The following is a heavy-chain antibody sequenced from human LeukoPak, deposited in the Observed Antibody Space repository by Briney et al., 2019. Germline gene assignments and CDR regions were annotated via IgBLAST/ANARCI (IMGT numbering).Heavy chain of an antibody. J-gene: IGHJ4*02. CDR1: GFTFSSYS. CDR3: ARDPIYGGTVPYYFDY. D-gene: IGHD4-23*01. Sequence: PGGSLRLSCAASGFTFSSYSMNWVRQAPGKGLEWVSSISSSSSYIYYADSVKGRSTISRDNAKNSLYLQMNSLRAEDTAVYYCARDPIYGGTVPYYFDYWGQGTLVTVSS. CDR2: ISSSSSYI. V-gene: IGHV3-21*01.